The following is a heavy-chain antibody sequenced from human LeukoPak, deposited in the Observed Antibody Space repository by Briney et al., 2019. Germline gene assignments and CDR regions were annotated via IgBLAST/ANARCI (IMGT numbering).Heavy chain of an antibody. CDR3: AKDSTAAAGGVFDY. CDR2: ISWNSGSI. V-gene: IGHV3-9*03. J-gene: IGHJ4*02. Sequence: PGRSLRLSCAASGFTFDDYAMHWVRQAPGKGLEWVSGISWNSGSIGYADSVKGRFTISRDNAKNSLYLQMNGLRAEDMALYYCAKDSTAAAGGVFDYWGQGTLVTVSS. CDR1: GFTFDDYA. D-gene: IGHD6-13*01.